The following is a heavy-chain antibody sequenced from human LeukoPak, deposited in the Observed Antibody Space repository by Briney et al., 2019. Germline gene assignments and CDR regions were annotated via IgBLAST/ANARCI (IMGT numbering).Heavy chain of an antibody. D-gene: IGHD4-17*01. CDR2: IYYSGST. J-gene: IGHJ4*02. CDR1: GGSISSGGYY. CDR3: ARDNGDEFDY. Sequence: SETLSLTCTVSGGSISSGGYYWSWIRQHPGTGLEWIGYIYYSGSTYYNPSLKSRVTISVDTSKNQFSLKLSSVTAADTAVYYCARDNGDEFDYWGQGTLVTVSS. V-gene: IGHV4-31*03.